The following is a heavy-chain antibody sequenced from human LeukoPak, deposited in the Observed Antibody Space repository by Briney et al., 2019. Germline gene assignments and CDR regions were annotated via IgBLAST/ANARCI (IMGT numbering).Heavy chain of an antibody. CDR2: IKQDGSEK. D-gene: IGHD6-13*01. J-gene: IGHJ4*02. CDR3: ARMWGSSWSYFDY. CDR1: GFTFSSYW. Sequence: GGSLRLSCAASGFTFSSYWMSWVRQAPGKGLEWVANIKQDGSEKYYVDSVKGRFTISRDNAKNSLYLQMNSLRAEDTAVYFCARMWGSSWSYFDYWGQGTLVTVSS. V-gene: IGHV3-7*01.